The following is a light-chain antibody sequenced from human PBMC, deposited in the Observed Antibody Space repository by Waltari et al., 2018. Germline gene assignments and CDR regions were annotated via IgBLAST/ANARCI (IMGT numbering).Light chain of an antibody. CDR2: AAS. CDR1: QDINNW. Sequence: DIQMTPSPSSVSASVGDTVTITCRASQDINNWLAWFQQKPGKTPKLLISAASSLRSGVPSRFSGSGFGTDFTLTISNLQPEDFAIYYCQKADSFPPYTFGQGTKVEIQ. V-gene: IGKV1-12*01. CDR3: QKADSFPPYT. J-gene: IGKJ2*01.